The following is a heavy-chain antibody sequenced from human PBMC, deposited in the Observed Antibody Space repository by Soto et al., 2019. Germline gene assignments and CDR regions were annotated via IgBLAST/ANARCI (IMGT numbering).Heavy chain of an antibody. Sequence: SETLSLTCTVSGGSVSSGSYYWSWIRQPPGRGLEWIGYIYYSGSTNYNPSLKSRVTISVDTSKNQFSLKLSSVTAADTAVYYCARGFYYYDRGYAFDIWGQGTMVTVSS. CDR3: ARGFYYYDRGYAFDI. J-gene: IGHJ3*02. V-gene: IGHV4-61*01. CDR1: GGSVSSGSYY. D-gene: IGHD3-22*01. CDR2: IYYSGST.